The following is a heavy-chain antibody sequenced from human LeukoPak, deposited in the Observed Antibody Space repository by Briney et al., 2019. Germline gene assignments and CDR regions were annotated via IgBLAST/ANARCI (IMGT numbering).Heavy chain of an antibody. V-gene: IGHV1-2*02. CDR1: GYTFTGYY. J-gene: IGHJ4*02. CDR3: ARKRIAAPIDY. D-gene: IGHD6-6*01. Sequence: VASVKVSCKASGYTFTGYYMHWVRQAPGQGLEWMGWINPNSDGTNSAQKFQGRVTMTRDTSISTVYMELSSLRPDDTAVYYCARKRIAAPIDYWGQGTLVTVSS. CDR2: INPNSDGT.